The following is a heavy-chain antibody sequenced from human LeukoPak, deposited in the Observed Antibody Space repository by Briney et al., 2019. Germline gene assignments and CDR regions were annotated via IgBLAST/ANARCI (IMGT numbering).Heavy chain of an antibody. CDR3: ARDWGLGSWYYFDY. D-gene: IGHD3-16*01. CDR2: INHSGST. Sequence: SETLSLTCAVYGGSFSGYYWSWIRQPPGKGLEWIGEINHSGSTNYNPSLKSRFTISVDTSKNQFSLKLSSVTAADTAVYYCARDWGLGSWYYFDYWGQGTLVTVSS. J-gene: IGHJ4*02. CDR1: GGSFSGYY. V-gene: IGHV4-34*01.